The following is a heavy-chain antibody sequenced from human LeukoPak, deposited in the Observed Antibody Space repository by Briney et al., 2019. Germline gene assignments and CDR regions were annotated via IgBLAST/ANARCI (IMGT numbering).Heavy chain of an antibody. V-gene: IGHV3-23*01. CDR1: GFTFSNYA. Sequence: GGSLRLSCAASGFTFSNYAVTWVRQAPGKGLEWVSAISGGGGSAYYADSVKGRFFISRDNSKNTLYLQMSSLRAEDTAIYYCAKEEYSTRYYYYGMDVWGQGTTVTVSS. D-gene: IGHD2-2*01. CDR2: ISGGGGSA. J-gene: IGHJ6*02. CDR3: AKEEYSTRYYYYGMDV.